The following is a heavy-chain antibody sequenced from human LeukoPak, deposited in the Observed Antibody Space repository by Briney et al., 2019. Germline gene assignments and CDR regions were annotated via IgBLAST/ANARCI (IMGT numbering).Heavy chain of an antibody. CDR1: GYTFTSYG. Sequence: RASVKVSCKASGYTFTSYGISWVRQAPGQGLEWVGWISAYNGNTNYAQKLQGRVTMTTDTSTSTAYMELRSLRSDDTAVYYCARDVMAVAGINAFDIWGQGTMVTVSS. V-gene: IGHV1-18*01. D-gene: IGHD6-19*01. CDR2: ISAYNGNT. CDR3: ARDVMAVAGINAFDI. J-gene: IGHJ3*02.